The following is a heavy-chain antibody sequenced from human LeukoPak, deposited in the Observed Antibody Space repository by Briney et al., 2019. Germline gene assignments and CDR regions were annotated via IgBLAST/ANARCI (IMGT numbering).Heavy chain of an antibody. CDR2: IRYDGSNK. CDR1: GFTFSSYG. D-gene: IGHD3-10*01. V-gene: IGHV3-30*02. Sequence: GGSLRLSCAASGFTFSSYGMHWVRQAPGKGLEWVAFIRYDGSNKYYADSVKGRFTISRDNSKNMVHLQMNSVRAEDTAVYYCAKDFGGSGLLWYFDLWGRGTLVIVSS. CDR3: AKDFGGSGLLWYFDL. J-gene: IGHJ2*01.